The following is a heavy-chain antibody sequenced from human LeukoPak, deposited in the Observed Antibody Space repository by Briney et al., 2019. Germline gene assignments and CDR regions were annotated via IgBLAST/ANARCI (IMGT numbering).Heavy chain of an antibody. CDR2: INPNSGGT. V-gene: IGHV1-2*02. J-gene: IGHJ4*02. Sequence: ASVKVSCKASGYTFTGYYMHWVRQAPGQGLEWMGWINPNSGGTNYAQKFQGRVTMTRDTSISTAYMELSRLRSDDTAVYYCARDRGSGGSCPDYWGQGTLVTVSS. CDR3: ARDRGSGGSCPDY. D-gene: IGHD2-15*01. CDR1: GYTFTGYY.